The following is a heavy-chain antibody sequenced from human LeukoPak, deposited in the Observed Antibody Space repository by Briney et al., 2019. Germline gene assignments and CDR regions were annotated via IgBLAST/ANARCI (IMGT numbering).Heavy chain of an antibody. CDR3: ASSFDYYDSSGYPY. CDR2: IYYSGST. CDR1: GGSISSGDYY. V-gene: IGHV4-30-4*01. D-gene: IGHD3-22*01. Sequence: PSQTLSFTCTVSGGSISSGDYYWSWIRQPPGKGLEWIGYIYYSGSTYYNPSLKSRVTISVDTSKNQFSLKLSSVTAADTAVYYCASSFDYYDSSGYPYWGQGTLVTVSS. J-gene: IGHJ4*02.